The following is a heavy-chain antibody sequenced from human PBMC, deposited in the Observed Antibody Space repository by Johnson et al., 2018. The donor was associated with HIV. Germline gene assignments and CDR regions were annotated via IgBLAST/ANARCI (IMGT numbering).Heavy chain of an antibody. CDR2: IRTSGATI. J-gene: IGHJ3*02. CDR3: ARDSTPWGGDYVDYTFDI. V-gene: IGHV3-11*04. D-gene: IGHD4-17*01. CDR1: GFTLNDYY. Sequence: QVQLVESGGGVVKPGGSLRLSCAASGFTLNDYYMSWIRQAPGKGLEWLSYIRTSGATIYYADSVKGRFTIPRDNAKKSLYLQMNSLRSEDTALYYCARDSTPWGGDYVDYTFDIWGQGTMVTVSS.